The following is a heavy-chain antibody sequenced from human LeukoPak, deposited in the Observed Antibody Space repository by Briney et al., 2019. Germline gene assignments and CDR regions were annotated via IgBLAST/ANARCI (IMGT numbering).Heavy chain of an antibody. V-gene: IGHV1-2*02. CDR3: AREGRLVTSSLWFDP. CDR1: GYTFTGYY. D-gene: IGHD3-9*01. Sequence: ASVKVSCKASGYTFTGYYMHWVRQAPGQGLEWMGWINPNSGGTNYAQKFQGRVTMTRDTSISTAYMELSRLRSDDTAVYYCAREGRLVTSSLWFDPWGQGTLVTVSS. J-gene: IGHJ5*02. CDR2: INPNSGGT.